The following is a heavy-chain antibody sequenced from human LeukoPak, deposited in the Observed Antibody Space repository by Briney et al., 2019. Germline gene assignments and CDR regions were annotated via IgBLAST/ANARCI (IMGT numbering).Heavy chain of an antibody. J-gene: IGHJ4*02. D-gene: IGHD3-3*01. Sequence: ASVKVSCKASGYTFTGYYMHWVRQAPGQGLEWMGWINPNSGGTNYAQKFQGRVTMTRDTSISTAYMELSRLRSDDTAVYYCARYGDTYYDFWSGYSTFDYWGQGTLVTVSP. CDR2: INPNSGGT. V-gene: IGHV1-2*02. CDR3: ARYGDTYYDFWSGYSTFDY. CDR1: GYTFTGYY.